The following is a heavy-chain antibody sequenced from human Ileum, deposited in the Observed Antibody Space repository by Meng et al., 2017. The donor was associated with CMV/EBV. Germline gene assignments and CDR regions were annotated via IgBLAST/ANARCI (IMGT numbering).Heavy chain of an antibody. CDR1: GYTFTGYY. V-gene: IGHV1-2*02. J-gene: IGHJ4*01. D-gene: IGHD2-2*02. CDR3: ARVVADCSSTSCYTGGYYFAY. CDR2: INPNSGGT. Sequence: ASVKVSCKASGYTFTGYYMHWVRQAPGQGLEWMGWINPNSGGTNYAQKFQGRVTMTRDTSISTAYMELSRLRSDDTAVYYCARVVADCSSTSCYTGGYYFAYWGHGNLV.